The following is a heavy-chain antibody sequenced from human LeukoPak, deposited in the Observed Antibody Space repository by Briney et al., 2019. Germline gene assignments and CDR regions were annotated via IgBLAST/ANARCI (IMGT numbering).Heavy chain of an antibody. CDR1: GGSISRYY. CDR3: ARDKYFYDSSASIRFDY. J-gene: IGHJ4*02. D-gene: IGHD3-22*01. Sequence: SETLSLTCTVSGGSISRYYWSWIRQPAGKGLEWIGHIYSSGNTNYNPSLKSRVSMSVDTSKNQFSLKMSSVTAADTAVYYCARDKYFYDSSASIRFDYWGPGILVTASS. CDR2: IYSSGNT. V-gene: IGHV4-4*07.